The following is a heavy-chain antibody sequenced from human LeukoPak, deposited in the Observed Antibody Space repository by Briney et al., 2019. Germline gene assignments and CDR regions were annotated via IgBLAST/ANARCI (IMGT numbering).Heavy chain of an antibody. CDR1: GGSFSGYY. J-gene: IGHJ4*02. D-gene: IGHD3-22*01. CDR3: ARGAPRHYDSSGYYGFDY. CDR2: INHSGST. Sequence: SETLSLTCAVYGGSFSGYYWSWIRQPPGKGLEWIGEINHSGSTNYNPSLKSRVTISVDTSKNQFSLKLSSVTAADTAVYYCARGAPRHYDSSGYYGFDYWGQGTLVTVSS. V-gene: IGHV4-34*01.